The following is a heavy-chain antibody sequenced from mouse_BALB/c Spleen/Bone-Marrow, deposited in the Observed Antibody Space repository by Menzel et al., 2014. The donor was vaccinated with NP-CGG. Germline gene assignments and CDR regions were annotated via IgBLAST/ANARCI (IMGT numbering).Heavy chain of an antibody. Sequence: EVKLVESGPDLVKPSQSLSLTCTVTGYSITSGYSWHWIRRFPGNILEWMGYIHYSGYTNYNPSLKSRISITRDTSKNQFFLQLNSVTTEDTATYYCARTDGYYAMDYWGQGTSVTVSS. CDR2: IHYSGYT. D-gene: IGHD2-3*01. V-gene: IGHV3-1*02. J-gene: IGHJ4*01. CDR1: GYSITSGYS. CDR3: ARTDGYYAMDY.